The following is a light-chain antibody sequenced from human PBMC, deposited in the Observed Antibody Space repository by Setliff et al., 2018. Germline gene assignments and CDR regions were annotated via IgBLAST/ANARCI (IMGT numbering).Light chain of an antibody. CDR2: EVT. Sequence: LTQPPSVSGSPGQSVTISCTGTSSDIGTYKRVSWYLQPPGTAPKLLIYEVTNRPSGVPDRFSGSKSGNTASLTISGLQAEDEADYYCCSYTSSSTWVFGGGTKVTVL. V-gene: IGLV2-18*02. CDR3: CSYTSSSTWV. CDR1: SSDIGTYKR. J-gene: IGLJ3*02.